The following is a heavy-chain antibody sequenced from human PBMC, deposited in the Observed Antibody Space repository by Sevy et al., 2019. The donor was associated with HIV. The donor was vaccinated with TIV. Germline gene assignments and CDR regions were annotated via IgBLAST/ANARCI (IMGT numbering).Heavy chain of an antibody. D-gene: IGHD1-26*01. J-gene: IGHJ4*02. CDR3: ARGPPDGSYDYFDY. CDR2: ISGSSNYI. Sequence: GGSLRLSCAASGFTFSSYNMNWVRQAPGKGLEWVSSISGSSNYIYYAHSMKGRFTISRDNAKNSLYLQMNSLRAEDTAVYYCARGPPDGSYDYFDYWGQGTLVTVSS. CDR1: GFTFSSYN. V-gene: IGHV3-21*01.